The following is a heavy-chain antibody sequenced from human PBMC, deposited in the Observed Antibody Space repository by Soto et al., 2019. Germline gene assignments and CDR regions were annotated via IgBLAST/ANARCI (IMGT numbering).Heavy chain of an antibody. CDR1: GYTFTSYD. D-gene: IGHD4-17*01. J-gene: IGHJ6*02. CDR2: MNPNSGNT. Sequence: GASVKVSCKASGYTFTSYDINWVRQATGQGLEWMGWMNPNSGNTGYAQKFQGRVTMTRNTSISTAYMELSSLRSEDTAVYYCARWGPYGDYDDDYYYYGMDVWGQGTTVTVSS. CDR3: ARWGPYGDYDDDYYYYGMDV. V-gene: IGHV1-8*01.